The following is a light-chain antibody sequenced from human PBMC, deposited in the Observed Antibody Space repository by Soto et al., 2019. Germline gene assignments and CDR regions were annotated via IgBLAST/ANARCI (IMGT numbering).Light chain of an antibody. CDR1: QSISSW. CDR3: QQYESYPMT. Sequence: DSQMTQYPSTLSASIGERVTITCRAGQSISSWLAWYQQKPGKAPKLLISKASTLQSGVPPRFSGSGSGTEFALTISSLQPDDFATYYCQQYESYPMTFGGGTKVDIK. J-gene: IGKJ4*01. CDR2: KAS. V-gene: IGKV1-5*03.